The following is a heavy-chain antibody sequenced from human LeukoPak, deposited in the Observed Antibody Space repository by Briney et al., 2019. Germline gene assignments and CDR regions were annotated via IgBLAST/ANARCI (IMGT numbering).Heavy chain of an antibody. CDR3: AKGGGSTLGMDV. D-gene: IGHD1-26*01. J-gene: IGHJ6*02. Sequence: GGSLRLSCAASGFTFSSYSMNWVRQAPGKGLEWVAIIWYDGSIKYYADSVRGRFTTSRDNSKNTVYLQMNSLRAEDTAEYYCAKGGGSTLGMDVWGQGTTVTVSS. CDR2: IWYDGSIK. CDR1: GFTFSSYS. V-gene: IGHV3-33*06.